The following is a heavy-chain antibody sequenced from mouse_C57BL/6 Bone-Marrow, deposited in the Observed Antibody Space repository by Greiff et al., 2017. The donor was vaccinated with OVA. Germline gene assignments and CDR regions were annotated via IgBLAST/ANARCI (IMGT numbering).Heavy chain of an antibody. CDR1: GYTFTEYT. V-gene: IGHV1-62-2*01. CDR3: ARHEVYYGSSYRDYFDY. Sequence: VQLQQSGAELVKPGASVKLSCKASGYTFTEYTIHWVQQRSGQGLEWIGWFYPGSGSIKYNEKFKDKATLTADKSSSTVYMELSRLTSEDSAVYFCARHEVYYGSSYRDYFDYWGQGTTLTVSS. J-gene: IGHJ2*01. D-gene: IGHD1-1*01. CDR2: FYPGSGSI.